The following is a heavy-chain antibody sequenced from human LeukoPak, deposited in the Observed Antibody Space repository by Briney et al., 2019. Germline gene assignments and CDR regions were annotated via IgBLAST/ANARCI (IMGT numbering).Heavy chain of an antibody. V-gene: IGHV3-7*01. D-gene: IGHD3-10*01. CDR1: GFTFSSYW. J-gene: IGHJ4*02. CDR2: IMQDGSEK. CDR3: ARDYWFGELLSSYYFDY. Sequence: PGGSLRLSCAASGFTFSSYWMSWVRQAPGKGLEWVAKIMQDGSEKYYVDSVKGRFTISRDNAKNSLYLQMNSLRAEDTAVYYCARDYWFGELLSSYYFDYWGQGTLVTVSS.